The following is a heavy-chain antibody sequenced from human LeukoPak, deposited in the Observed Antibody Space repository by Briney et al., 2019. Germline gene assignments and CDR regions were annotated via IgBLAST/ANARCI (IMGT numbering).Heavy chain of an antibody. D-gene: IGHD2-2*01. CDR1: GGSISSGDYY. CDR2: IYYSGST. CDR3: AGSRGQLLFFDI. Sequence: SETLSLTCTVSGGSISSGDYYWSWIRQPPGKGLEWIGYIYYSGSTYYNPSLKSRVTISVDTSKNQFSLKLSSVTAADTAVYYCAGSRGQLLFFDIWGQGTMVTVSS. J-gene: IGHJ3*02. V-gene: IGHV4-30-4*01.